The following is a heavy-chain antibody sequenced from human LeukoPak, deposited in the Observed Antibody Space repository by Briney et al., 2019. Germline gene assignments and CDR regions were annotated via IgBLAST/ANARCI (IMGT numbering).Heavy chain of an antibody. V-gene: IGHV3-23*01. J-gene: IGHJ2*01. CDR3: AKRPRSGPGYFDL. CDR2: ISGSGGST. Sequence: PGGSLRLSCAASGFTFSSYGMSWVRQAPGKGLEWVSAISGSGGSTYYADSVKGRFTISRDNSKNTLYLQMNSLRAEDTVVYYCAKRPRSGPGYFDLWGRGTLVTVSS. D-gene: IGHD2-15*01. CDR1: GFTFSSYG.